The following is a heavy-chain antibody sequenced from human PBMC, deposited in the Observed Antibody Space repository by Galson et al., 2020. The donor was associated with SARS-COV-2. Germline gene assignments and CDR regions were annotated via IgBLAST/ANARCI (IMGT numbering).Heavy chain of an antibody. J-gene: IGHJ5*02. CDR1: GYTFTGYY. D-gene: IGHD3-10*01. V-gene: IGHV1-2*06. Sequence: ASVKVSCKASGYTFTGYYMHWVRQAPGQGLEWMGRINPNSGGTNYAQKFQGRVTMTRDTSITTAYMELSRLRSDDTAVYYCARDIGFGELVIWFDLWGQGALGTVSA. CDR3: ARDIGFGELVIWFDL. CDR2: INPNSGGT.